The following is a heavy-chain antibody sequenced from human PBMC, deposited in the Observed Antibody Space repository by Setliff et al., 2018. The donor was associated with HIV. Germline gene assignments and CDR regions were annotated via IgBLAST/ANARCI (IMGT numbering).Heavy chain of an antibody. V-gene: IGHV4-59*01. CDR1: GGSISSYY. D-gene: IGHD6-19*01. CDR3: ARDASGWQTLDY. J-gene: IGHJ4*02. CDR2: IHYSGST. Sequence: NPSETLSLTCTVSGGSISSYYWSWIRQPPGKGLEWIGYIHYSGSTNYNPSLKSRVTISVDTSKNQFSLKLSSVTAADTAVYYCARDASGWQTLDYWGQGTLVTVSS.